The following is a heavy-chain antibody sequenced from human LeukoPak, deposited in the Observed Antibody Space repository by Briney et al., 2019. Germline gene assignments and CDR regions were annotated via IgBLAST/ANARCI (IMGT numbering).Heavy chain of an antibody. CDR2: IKQDGSEK. V-gene: IGHV3-7*05. J-gene: IGHJ3*02. CDR1: GFTFSSYA. D-gene: IGHD6-13*01. CDR3: ATWGTYSSSWLGAFDM. Sequence: HPGRSLRLSCAASGFTFSSYAIHWVRQAPGKGLEWVANIKQDGSEKYYVDSVKGRFTISRDNTRNSLFLQMNSLRAEDTAMYYCATWGTYSSSWLGAFDMWGQGTMVTVSS.